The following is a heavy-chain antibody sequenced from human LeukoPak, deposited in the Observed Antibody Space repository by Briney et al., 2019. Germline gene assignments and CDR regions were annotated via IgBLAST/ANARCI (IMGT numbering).Heavy chain of an antibody. CDR2: INSDGSTT. CDR1: GFTFSSSW. V-gene: IGHV3-74*01. D-gene: IGHD2-21*01. J-gene: IGHJ4*02. Sequence: GGSLRLSCAASGFTFSSSWMHWVRQAPGKGLVWVSRINSDGSTTSYADSVKGRFTISRDNAKNTLYLQMNSLRTEDTAVYYCVRGVWFLDCWGQGTLVTVSS. CDR3: VRGVWFLDC.